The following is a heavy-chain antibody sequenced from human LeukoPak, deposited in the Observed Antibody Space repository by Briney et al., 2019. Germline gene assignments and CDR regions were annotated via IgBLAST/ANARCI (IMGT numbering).Heavy chain of an antibody. CDR2: INPNSGGT. V-gene: IGHV1-2*02. CDR1: GYTFTSYY. J-gene: IGHJ4*02. CDR3: ARGLHDSSGYLDY. Sequence: ASVKVSCKASGYTFTSYYMHWVRQAPGQGLEWMGWINPNSGGTNYAQKFQGRVTMTRDTSISTAYMELSRLRSDDTAVYYCARGLHDSSGYLDYWGQGTLVTVSS. D-gene: IGHD3-22*01.